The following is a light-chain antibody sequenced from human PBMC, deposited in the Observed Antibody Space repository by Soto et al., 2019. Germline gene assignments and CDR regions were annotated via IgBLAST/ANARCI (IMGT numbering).Light chain of an antibody. CDR1: QNVSNW. CDR3: QQYSKEST. Sequence: DVAMTQSPSTLPTSIGDRVTINCRASQNVSNWLAWYQQKPGKAPKLLIYKSSRLESGVPSRFSASGSGTDFTLTINSLKSDDFASYFCQQYSKESTFGQGTKLEIK. V-gene: IGKV1-5*03. J-gene: IGKJ2*01. CDR2: KSS.